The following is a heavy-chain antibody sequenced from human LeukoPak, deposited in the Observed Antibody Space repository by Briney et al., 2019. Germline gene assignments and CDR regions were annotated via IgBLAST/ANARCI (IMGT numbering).Heavy chain of an antibody. D-gene: IGHD3-10*01. V-gene: IGHV3-21*04. CDR3: AKDRRGFGFGGGNYFDY. J-gene: IGHJ4*02. Sequence: PGGSLRLSCAASGFTFSSYNMNWVRQAPGKGLEWVSSISSSSSYIYYADSVKGRFAISRDNAKNSLYLQMNSLRAEDTALYYCAKDRRGFGFGGGNYFDYWGQGTLVTVSS. CDR2: ISSSSSYI. CDR1: GFTFSSYN.